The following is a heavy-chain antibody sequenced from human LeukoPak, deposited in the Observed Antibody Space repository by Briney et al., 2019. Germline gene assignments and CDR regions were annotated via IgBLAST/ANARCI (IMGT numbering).Heavy chain of an antibody. D-gene: IGHD1-26*01. J-gene: IGHJ3*02. V-gene: IGHV4-59*08. Sequence: SETLSLTCTVSGVSISGHHWTWIRQPPGTGLEGIGYFYDSGDFNYNPSLKSRVTIWMDMSNNQFSLTMSSVTAADTAMYYCARLLRPGGRKGDAFDIWGQGTLVTVSS. CDR1: GVSISGHH. CDR3: ARLLRPGGRKGDAFDI. CDR2: FYDSGDF.